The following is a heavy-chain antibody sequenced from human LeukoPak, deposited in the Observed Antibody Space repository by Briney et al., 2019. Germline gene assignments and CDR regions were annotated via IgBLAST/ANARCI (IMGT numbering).Heavy chain of an antibody. Sequence: PSETLSLTCAVYGGSFSVYYWSCIRQPPGKGLEWIGEINHSGSTNYNPSLKSRVTISVDTSKNQFSLKLSSVTAADTAVYYCARVGCSGGSCYGPGTYYYYYYMDVWGKGTTVTVSS. CDR1: GGSFSVYY. CDR2: INHSGST. D-gene: IGHD2-15*01. J-gene: IGHJ6*03. V-gene: IGHV4-34*01. CDR3: ARVGCSGGSCYGPGTYYYYYYMDV.